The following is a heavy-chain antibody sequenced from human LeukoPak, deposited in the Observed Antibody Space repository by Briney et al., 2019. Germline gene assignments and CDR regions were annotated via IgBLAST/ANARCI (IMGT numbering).Heavy chain of an antibody. Sequence: PPETLSLTCTVSGGSISSGGYYWSWIRQHPGKGLEWIGYIYYSGSTYYNPSLKSRVTISVDTSKNQFSLKLSSVTAADTAVYYCARDATYSSSWYGYYYGMDVRGQGTTVTVSS. D-gene: IGHD6-13*01. CDR2: IYYSGST. J-gene: IGHJ6*02. CDR1: GGSISSGGYY. V-gene: IGHV4-31*03. CDR3: ARDATYSSSWYGYYYGMDV.